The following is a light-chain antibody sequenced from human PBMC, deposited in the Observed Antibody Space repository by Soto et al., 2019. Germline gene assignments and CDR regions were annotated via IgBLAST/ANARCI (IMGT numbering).Light chain of an antibody. CDR2: GAS. Sequence: ENVLTQSPGTLSLSPGERATLSCRASQTVSSYLTWYQQRPGQAPRLLIYGASKRATGIPDRFSGSGSGTDFTLTISRLEPEDFALYSSQQYGTSPITFGQGTRQENK. CDR1: QTVSSY. V-gene: IGKV3-20*01. CDR3: QQYGTSPIT. J-gene: IGKJ5*01.